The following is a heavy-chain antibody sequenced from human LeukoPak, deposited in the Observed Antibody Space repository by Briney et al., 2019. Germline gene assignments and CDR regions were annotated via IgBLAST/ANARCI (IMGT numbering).Heavy chain of an antibody. D-gene: IGHD5-12*01. CDR3: AKASSGYDEYNWFDP. J-gene: IGHJ5*02. CDR2: IRYDGSNK. CDR1: GFTFSSYG. Sequence: GGSLRLSCAASGFTFSSYGMHWVRQAPGKGLEWVAFIRYDGSNKYYTDSVKGRFTISRDNSKNTLYLQMNSLRAEDTAVYYCAKASSGYDEYNWFDPWGQGTLVTVSS. V-gene: IGHV3-30*02.